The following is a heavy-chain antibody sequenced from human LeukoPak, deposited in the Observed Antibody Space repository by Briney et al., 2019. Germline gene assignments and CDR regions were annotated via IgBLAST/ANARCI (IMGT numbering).Heavy chain of an antibody. V-gene: IGHV3-9*01. CDR2: ISWNSGSI. Sequence: GGSLRLSCAASGFTFSSYAMSWVRQAPGKGLEWVSGISWNSGSIGYADSVKGRFTISRDNAKNSLYLQMNSLRAEDTALYYCAKAGIGSSSAHYYYYGMDVWGQGTTVTVSS. CDR1: GFTFSSYA. CDR3: AKAGIGSSSAHYYYYGMDV. J-gene: IGHJ6*02. D-gene: IGHD6-6*01.